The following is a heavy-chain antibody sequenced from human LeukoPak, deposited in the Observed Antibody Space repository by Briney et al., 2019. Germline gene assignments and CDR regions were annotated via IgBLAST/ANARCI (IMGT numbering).Heavy chain of an antibody. CDR1: GGSISDYS. Sequence: SETLSLTCTVSGGSISDYSWSWIRQPPGKGLEWIGNIYYSGSTNYNPSLKSRVTIVVDTSKNQFSLILNSVTAADTAIYYCARGKTMTNWDYWGQGTLVTVYS. CDR3: ARGKTMTNWDY. J-gene: IGHJ4*02. D-gene: IGHD7-27*01. V-gene: IGHV4-59*01. CDR2: IYYSGST.